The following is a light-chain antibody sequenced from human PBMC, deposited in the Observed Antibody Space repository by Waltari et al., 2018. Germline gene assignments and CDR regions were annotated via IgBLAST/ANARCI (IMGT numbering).Light chain of an antibody. CDR1: QGVSRA. CDR3: QHYLRVPVT. CDR2: GAS. V-gene: IGKV3-20*01. Sequence: EIVLTQSPGTLSLSQGERATVSCRARQGVSRALAWYQQKPGQAPRLLSSGASTRGTGIPDKFSGSGAGTDVSLTISRLEPDDFAVYYCQHYLRVPVTFGQGTTVEI. J-gene: IGKJ1*01.